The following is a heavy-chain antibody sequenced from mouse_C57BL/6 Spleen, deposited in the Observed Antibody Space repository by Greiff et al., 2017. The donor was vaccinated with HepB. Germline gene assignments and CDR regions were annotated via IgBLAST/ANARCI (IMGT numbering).Heavy chain of an antibody. D-gene: IGHD3-3*01. CDR1: GYTFTDYY. Sequence: EVQLQQSGPVLVKPGASVKMSCKASGYTFTDYYMNWVKQSHGKSLEWIGVINPYNGGTSYNQKFKGKATLTVDKSSSTAYMELNSLTSEDSAVYYCARQGPWYVDVWGTGTTVTVSS. V-gene: IGHV1-19*01. CDR2: INPYNGGT. J-gene: IGHJ1*03. CDR3: ARQGPWYVDV.